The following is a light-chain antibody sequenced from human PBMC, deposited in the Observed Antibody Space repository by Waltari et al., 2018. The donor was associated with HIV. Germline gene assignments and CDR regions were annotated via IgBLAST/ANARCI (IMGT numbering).Light chain of an antibody. Sequence: AIRMTQSPSSFSASTGDRVTITCRASQCISNYLAWYQQKPGKAPNLLIYDASTLQRGVASRFSGSGCGTDFTLTISCLQSEDFATYYCQQYYSYPFTFGPGTKVDV. V-gene: IGKV1-8*01. CDR1: QCISNY. J-gene: IGKJ3*01. CDR3: QQYYSYPFT. CDR2: DAS.